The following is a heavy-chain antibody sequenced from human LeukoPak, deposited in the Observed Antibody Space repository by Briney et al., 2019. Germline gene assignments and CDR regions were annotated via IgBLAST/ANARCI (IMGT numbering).Heavy chain of an antibody. V-gene: IGHV3-23*01. CDR1: YX. J-gene: IGHJ4*02. D-gene: IGHD3-3*01. CDR2: ISGSGGST. CDR3: AKDPRYYDFWSGYPEPDYFDY. Sequence: YXMSWVRQAPGKGLEWVSAISGSGGSTYYADSVKGRFTISRDNSKNTLYLQMNSLRAEDTAVYYCAKDPRYYDFWSGYPEPDYFDYWGQGTLVTVSS.